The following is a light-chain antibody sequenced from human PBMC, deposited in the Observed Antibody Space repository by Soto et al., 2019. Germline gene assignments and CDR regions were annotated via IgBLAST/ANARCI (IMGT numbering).Light chain of an antibody. CDR1: QSISIY. J-gene: IGKJ1*01. Sequence: DIQMAQSPSSLSASVGDRVTITCRASQSISIYLNWYQQKPGKAPKVLIYAASSLQSGVPPRFSGSGSGTDFTLTISCLQSEDFATYYCQQYYSYPRTFGQGTKVDIK. CDR2: AAS. V-gene: IGKV1-39*01. CDR3: QQYYSYPRT.